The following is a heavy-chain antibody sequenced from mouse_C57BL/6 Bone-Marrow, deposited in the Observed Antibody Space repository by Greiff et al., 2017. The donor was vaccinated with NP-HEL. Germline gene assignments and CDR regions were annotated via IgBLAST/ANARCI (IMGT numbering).Heavy chain of an antibody. Sequence: EVMLVESGGDLVKPGGSLKLSCAASGFTFSSYGMSWVRQTPDKGLEWVATIGPAGSYTYYPAKVKGRFTITGDNAKNTLYLQMSSLKSEDTAMYCCGRRRGGYPVELAYWGQGTLVTVSA. D-gene: IGHD2-2*01. V-gene: IGHV5-6*02. CDR2: IGPAGSYT. J-gene: IGHJ3*01. CDR3: GRRRGGYPVELAY. CDR1: GFTFSSYG.